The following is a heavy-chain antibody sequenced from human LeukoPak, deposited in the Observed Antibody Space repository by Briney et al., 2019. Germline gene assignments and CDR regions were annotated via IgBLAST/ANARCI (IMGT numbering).Heavy chain of an antibody. Sequence: PSETLSLTCTFSGVSISTYYWSWIRQSPGTGLEWIGNIYYSVSTNYNPSLKSRVTMSVDTSKNQFSLKLSSVTAADTAVYYCARSGGWVTAYWYFDSWGRGTPVTVSS. CDR2: IYYSVST. V-gene: IGHV4-59*12. CDR3: ARSGGWVTAYWYFDS. CDR1: GVSISTYY. D-gene: IGHD2-21*02. J-gene: IGHJ2*01.